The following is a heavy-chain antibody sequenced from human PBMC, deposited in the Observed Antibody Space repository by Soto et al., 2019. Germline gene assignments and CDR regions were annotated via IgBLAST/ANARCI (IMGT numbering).Heavy chain of an antibody. V-gene: IGHV3-30*04. D-gene: IGHD3-16*01. Sequence: GESLKISCAASGFTFSSYAMHWVRQAPGKGLEWGAVISYDGSNKYYADSVKGRFTISRDNSKNTLYLQMNSLRAEDTALYYCSRERGEEAFDIWGQGTMVTVSS. CDR1: GFTFSSYA. CDR2: ISYDGSNK. CDR3: SRERGEEAFDI. J-gene: IGHJ3*02.